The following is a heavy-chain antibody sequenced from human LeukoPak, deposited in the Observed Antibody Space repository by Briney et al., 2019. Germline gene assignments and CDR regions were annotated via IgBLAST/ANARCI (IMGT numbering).Heavy chain of an antibody. CDR1: GGTFSSYA. CDR3: ANLAGVVAGLDP. J-gene: IGHJ5*02. Sequence: SVKVSCKASGGTFSSYAISWVRQAPGQGLEWMGGIIPIFGTANYAQKFQGRVTITADESTSTAYMGLSSLRSEDTAVYYCANLAGVVAGLDPWGQGTLVTVSS. V-gene: IGHV1-69*13. D-gene: IGHD6-19*01. CDR2: IIPIFGTA.